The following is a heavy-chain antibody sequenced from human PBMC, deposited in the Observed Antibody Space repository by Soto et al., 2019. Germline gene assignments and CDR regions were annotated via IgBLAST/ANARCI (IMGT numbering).Heavy chain of an antibody. Sequence: PSETLSLTCAVYGGSFSGYYWSWIRQPPGKGLEWIGEINHSGSTNYNPSLKSRVTISVDTSKNQFSLKLSSVTAADTAVYYCARGRIEAAGIVYVTDYYGMDGWGQGTTVTV. D-gene: IGHD6-13*01. CDR1: GGSFSGYY. CDR3: ARGRIEAAGIVYVTDYYGMDG. V-gene: IGHV4-34*01. J-gene: IGHJ6*02. CDR2: INHSGST.